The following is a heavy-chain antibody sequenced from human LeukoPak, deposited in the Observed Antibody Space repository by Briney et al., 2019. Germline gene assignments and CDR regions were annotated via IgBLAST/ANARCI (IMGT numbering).Heavy chain of an antibody. CDR3: ARRRTVSTTGRFDP. CDR1: GGSISSGGYY. D-gene: IGHD5/OR15-5a*01. Sequence: SQTLSLTCTVSGGSISSGGYYWSWIRQHPGKGLEWIGYIYYSGSTNYNPSLKSRVNISVDTSKNQVSLKLTSVTAADTAVYYCARRRTVSTTGRFDPWGQGILVTVSS. CDR2: IYYSGST. J-gene: IGHJ5*02. V-gene: IGHV4-31*03.